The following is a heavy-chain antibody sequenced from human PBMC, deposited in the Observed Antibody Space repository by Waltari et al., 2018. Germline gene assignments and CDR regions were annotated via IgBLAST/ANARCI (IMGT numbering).Heavy chain of an antibody. CDR1: GGSISSYY. J-gene: IGHJ2*01. D-gene: IGHD2-2*01. CDR3: AGAPGYCSSTSCIYWYFDL. Sequence: QVQLQQWGAGLLKPSETLSLTCAVYGGSISSYYWSWIRQPAGKGLEWIGRIYTSGSTNYNPSLKSRVTMSVDTSKNQFSLKLSSVTAADTAVYYCAGAPGYCSSTSCIYWYFDLWGRGTLVTVSS. V-gene: IGHV4-59*10. CDR2: IYTSGST.